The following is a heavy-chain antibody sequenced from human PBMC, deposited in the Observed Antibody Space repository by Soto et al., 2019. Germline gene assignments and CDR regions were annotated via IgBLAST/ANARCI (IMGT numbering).Heavy chain of an antibody. Sequence: SETLSLTCTVSGGSISSGDYYWSWIRQPPGKGLEWIGYIYYSGSTYYNPSLKSRVTISVDTSKNQFSLKLSSVTAADTAVYYCARDSSLNYYDSSGPFDYWGQGTLVTVSS. D-gene: IGHD3-22*01. V-gene: IGHV4-30-4*01. CDR3: ARDSSLNYYDSSGPFDY. CDR2: IYYSGST. J-gene: IGHJ4*02. CDR1: GGSISSGDYY.